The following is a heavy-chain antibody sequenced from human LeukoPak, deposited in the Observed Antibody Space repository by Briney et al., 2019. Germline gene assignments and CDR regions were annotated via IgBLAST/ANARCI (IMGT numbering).Heavy chain of an antibody. D-gene: IGHD6-13*01. CDR3: ARGKSKLTGGAAAGIYWFDP. J-gene: IGHJ5*02. Sequence: PSETLSLTCAVYDGSFSGYYWSWIRQPPGKGLEWIGEINHSGSTNYNPSLKSRVTISVDTSKNQFSLKLSSVTAADTAVYYCARGKSKLTGGAAAGIYWFDPWGQGTLVTVSS. V-gene: IGHV4-34*01. CDR1: DGSFSGYY. CDR2: INHSGST.